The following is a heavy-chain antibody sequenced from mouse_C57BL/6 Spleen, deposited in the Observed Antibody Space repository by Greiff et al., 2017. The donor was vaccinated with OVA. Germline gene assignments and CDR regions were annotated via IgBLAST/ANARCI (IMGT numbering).Heavy chain of an antibody. CDR3: ARADYYGYYFDY. Sequence: QVQLQQSGPELVKPGASVKISCKASGYAFSSSWMNWVKQRPGKGLEWIGRIYPGDGDTNYNGKFKGKATLTADKSSSTAYMQLSSLTSEDSAVYVCARADYYGYYFDYWGQGTTLTVSS. V-gene: IGHV1-82*01. J-gene: IGHJ2*01. CDR2: IYPGDGDT. D-gene: IGHD1-2*01. CDR1: GYAFSSSW.